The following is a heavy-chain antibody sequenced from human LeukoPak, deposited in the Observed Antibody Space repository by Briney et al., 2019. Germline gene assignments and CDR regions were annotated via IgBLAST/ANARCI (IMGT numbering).Heavy chain of an antibody. Sequence: SETLSLTCAVYGGSFSGYYWSWIRQPPGKGLEWIGEINHSGSTNYNPSLKSRVTISVDTSKNQFSLKLSSVTAADTAVYYCARRLVGSWTHPLDYWGQGTLVTVSS. CDR3: ARRLVGSWTHPLDY. CDR2: INHSGST. D-gene: IGHD2-8*02. J-gene: IGHJ4*02. V-gene: IGHV4-34*01. CDR1: GGSFSGYY.